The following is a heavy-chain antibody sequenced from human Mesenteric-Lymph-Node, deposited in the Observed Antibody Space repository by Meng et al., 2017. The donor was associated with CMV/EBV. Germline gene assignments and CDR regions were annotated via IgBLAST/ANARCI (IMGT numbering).Heavy chain of an antibody. Sequence: SVTVSCKASGYTLTNYDISWVRQAPGQGLEWMGWITSYGGNTNYARRVQGRVTMTRDTSTSTVYMELSSLRSEDTAVYYCARDIRGYSYGWDYFDYWGQGTLVTVSS. CDR3: ARDIRGYSYGWDYFDY. V-gene: IGHV1-18*01. D-gene: IGHD5-18*01. J-gene: IGHJ4*02. CDR2: ITSYGGNT. CDR1: GYTLTNYD.